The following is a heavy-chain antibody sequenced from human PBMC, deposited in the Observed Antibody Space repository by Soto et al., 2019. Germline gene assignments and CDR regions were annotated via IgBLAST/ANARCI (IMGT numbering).Heavy chain of an antibody. CDR1: GGSISDDTYY. Sequence: PSETLSLTCTVSGGSISDDTYYWGWIRQPPGKGLEWIGSMYYSGTSSYNPSLKSRVSMSVDTSKKQLSLRLTSVTAADTAVYYCARQFGIYRGAGPPFYYYYYGFDAWGQGTTVTVS. V-gene: IGHV4-39*01. J-gene: IGHJ6*02. CDR2: MYYSGTS. CDR3: ARQFGIYRGAGPPFYYYYYGFDA. D-gene: IGHD5-12*01.